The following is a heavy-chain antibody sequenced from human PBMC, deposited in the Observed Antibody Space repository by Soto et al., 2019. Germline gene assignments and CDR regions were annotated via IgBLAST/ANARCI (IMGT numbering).Heavy chain of an antibody. D-gene: IGHD4-17*01. V-gene: IGHV3-23*01. J-gene: IGHJ4*02. CDR2: ISGRGDGT. CDR3: AKDLIQDYGDNLFDC. Sequence: EVQRLESGGGLVQPGGSLRLSCAAAGFTFSNYAMSWVRQAPGKGLEWVSGISGRGDGTFYADSVRGRFTISRDNSKNTLYLQMNTLRAEDTALYYCAKDLIQDYGDNLFDCWGQGTLVTISS. CDR1: GFTFSNYA.